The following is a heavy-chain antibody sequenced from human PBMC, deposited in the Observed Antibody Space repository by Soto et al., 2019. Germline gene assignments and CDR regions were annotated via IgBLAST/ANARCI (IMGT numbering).Heavy chain of an antibody. D-gene: IGHD3-3*01. Sequence: ASVKVSCKASGYTFTSYDINWVRQATGQGLEWMGWMNPNSGNTGYAQKFQGRVTMTRNTSISTAYMELSSLRSEDTAVYYCARGQGYDFWSGYLWFDPWGQGTLVTVSS. CDR3: ARGQGYDFWSGYLWFDP. CDR1: GYTFTSYD. J-gene: IGHJ5*02. CDR2: MNPNSGNT. V-gene: IGHV1-8*01.